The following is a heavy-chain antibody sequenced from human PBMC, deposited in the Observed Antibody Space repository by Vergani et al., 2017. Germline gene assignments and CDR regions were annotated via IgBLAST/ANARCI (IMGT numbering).Heavy chain of an antibody. CDR1: GFTFDDYA. D-gene: IGHD6-19*01. J-gene: IGHJ4*02. Sequence: EVQLVESGGGLVQPGRSLRLSCAASGFTFDDYAMHWVRQAPGKGLEGVSGISWNSVSIGYADSVKGRFTISRDNAKNSLYLQMNSLRAEDTALYYCAKGPVAVAGYCDYWGQGTLVTVSS. V-gene: IGHV3-9*01. CDR2: ISWNSVSI. CDR3: AKGPVAVAGYCDY.